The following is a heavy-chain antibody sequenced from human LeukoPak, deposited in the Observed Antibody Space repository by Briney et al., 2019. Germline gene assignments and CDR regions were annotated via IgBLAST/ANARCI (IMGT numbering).Heavy chain of an antibody. CDR2: IYPGDSDT. D-gene: IGHD1-1*01. J-gene: IGHJ4*02. V-gene: IGHV5-51*01. CDR3: ARQTPTRFDY. CDR1: GYSFTNYW. Sequence: GESLKISCKVFGYSFTNYWIDWVRQMPGKGLEWMGIIYPGDSDTRYSPSFQGRVTISADKSISTAYLQWSSLKASDTAMYYCARQTPTRFDYWGQGTLVTASS.